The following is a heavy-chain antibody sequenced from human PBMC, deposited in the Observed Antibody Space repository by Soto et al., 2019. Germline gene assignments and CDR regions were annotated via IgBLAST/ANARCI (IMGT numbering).Heavy chain of an antibody. V-gene: IGHV3-21*01. Sequence: GGSLRLSCAASGFTFSSHNMNWVRQAPGKGLEWVSWISSSSNYIYYSDLVKGRFTISRDNAKDSLYLQMNSLRVEDTAVYYCARYIWFGELLSYGMDVWGQGTTVTVYS. CDR2: ISSSSNYI. J-gene: IGHJ6*02. CDR1: GFTFSSHN. D-gene: IGHD3-10*01. CDR3: ARYIWFGELLSYGMDV.